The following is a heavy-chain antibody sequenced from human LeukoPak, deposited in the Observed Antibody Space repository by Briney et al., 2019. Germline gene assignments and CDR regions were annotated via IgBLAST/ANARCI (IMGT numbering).Heavy chain of an antibody. D-gene: IGHD2-2*03. CDR1: GVSISSYDYS. J-gene: IGHJ5*02. V-gene: IGHV4-30-4*01. CDR2: IYHSGSA. CDR3: ARDPGDDNIGYGST. Sequence: PSQTLSLTCTVSGVSISSYDYSWSWIRQPPGEGLEWIAYIYHSGSAYYNPSLRSRVTISVDTSMNQFSLRLSSVTAADTAVYYCARDPGDDNIGYGSTWGQRTLVTVSS.